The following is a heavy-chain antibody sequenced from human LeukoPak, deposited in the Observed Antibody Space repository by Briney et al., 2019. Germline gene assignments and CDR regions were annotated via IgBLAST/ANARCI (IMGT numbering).Heavy chain of an antibody. CDR1: GFTFSSYS. J-gene: IGHJ4*02. CDR2: ISSSSGYI. D-gene: IGHD6-13*01. Sequence: GGSLRLSCAASGFTFSSYSMNWVRQAPGKSLEWVSSISSSSGYIYYADSVRVRFTISRDNAKSSLHLQMNSLRADDTAIYYCAREITASATLDYWGQGTLVTVSS. V-gene: IGHV3-21*01. CDR3: AREITASATLDY.